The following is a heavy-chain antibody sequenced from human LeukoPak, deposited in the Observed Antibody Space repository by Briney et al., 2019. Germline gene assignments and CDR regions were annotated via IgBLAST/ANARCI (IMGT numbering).Heavy chain of an antibody. CDR3: ARGGVLYYHYMDV. CDR2: INHSGST. J-gene: IGHJ6*03. Sequence: SETLSLTCAVYGGSFSGYYWSWIRQPPGKGLEWIGEINHSGSTNYNPSLKSRVTISVDTSKNQFSLKLSSVTAADTAVYYCARGGVLYYHYMDVWGKGTTVTISS. V-gene: IGHV4-34*01. CDR1: GGSFSGYY. D-gene: IGHD3-16*01.